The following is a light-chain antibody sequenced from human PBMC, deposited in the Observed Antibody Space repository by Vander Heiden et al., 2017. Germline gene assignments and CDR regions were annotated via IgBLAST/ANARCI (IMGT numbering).Light chain of an antibody. CDR3: QVWDSSSDLVV. J-gene: IGLJ2*01. CDR1: NIGSKS. Sequence: SYVLTQPPSVSVAPGQTARITCGGNNIGSKSGHWYQQKPGQAPGLVVYDDSDRPSGIPERFSGSNSGNTATLTTSRVEAGDEADYYCQVWDSSSDLVVFGGGTKLTVL. CDR2: DDS. V-gene: IGLV3-21*02.